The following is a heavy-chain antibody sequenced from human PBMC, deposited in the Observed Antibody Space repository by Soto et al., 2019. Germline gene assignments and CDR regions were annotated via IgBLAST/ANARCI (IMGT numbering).Heavy chain of an antibody. CDR2: ISYDGSNK. CDR1: GFTFSSYD. J-gene: IGHJ4*02. D-gene: IGHD3-22*01. CDR3: AKDYGRMIVVVNATPNFAY. Sequence: PGGSLRLSCAASGFTFSSYDMPCVRQAPGKGLEWVAVISYDGSNKYYADSVKGRFTISRDNSKNTLYLQMNSLRAEDTAVYYCAKDYGRMIVVVNATPNFAYVVQGTLVTVSS. V-gene: IGHV3-30*18.